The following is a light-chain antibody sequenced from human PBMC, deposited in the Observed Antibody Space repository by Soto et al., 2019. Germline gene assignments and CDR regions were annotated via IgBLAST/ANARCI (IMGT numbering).Light chain of an antibody. Sequence: DIQMTQSPSSLSASVGDRVTITCRASQSNSSYLNWYQQKPGKAPKLLIYAASSLQSGVPSRFSGSGSGTDFTLTISSLQPEDFATYYCQQSYSTPVFGQGTKLEIK. CDR3: QQSYSTPV. CDR2: AAS. V-gene: IGKV1-39*01. CDR1: QSNSSY. J-gene: IGKJ2*01.